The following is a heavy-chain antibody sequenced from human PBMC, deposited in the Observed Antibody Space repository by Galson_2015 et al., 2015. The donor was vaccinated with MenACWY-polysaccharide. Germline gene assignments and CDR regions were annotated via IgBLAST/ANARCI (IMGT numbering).Heavy chain of an antibody. V-gene: IGHV3-30-3*01. CDR1: GFTFNSFA. D-gene: IGHD6-19*01. CDR2: ISYDASNK. Sequence: SLRLSCAASGFTFNSFAMHWVRQAPGKGLEWVALISYDASNKFYADSLKGRFTISRDNSRNTLYLQMDSLRAEDTALYYCARSHYGSGGWGLDPWGQGTLVTVSS. J-gene: IGHJ5*02. CDR3: ARSHYGSGGWGLDP.